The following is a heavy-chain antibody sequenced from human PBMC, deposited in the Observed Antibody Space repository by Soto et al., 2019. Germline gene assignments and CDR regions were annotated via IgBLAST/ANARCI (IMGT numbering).Heavy chain of an antibody. D-gene: IGHD1-26*01. V-gene: IGHV1-18*04. CDR3: AFAIVGAPSLMDY. J-gene: IGHJ4*02. CDR1: GYTFTTYG. Sequence: ASVKVSCKASGYTFTTYGITWVRQAPGQGLEWMGWISAYNGNTNYAQKLQGRVTMTTDTSTSTAYMELRSLRSDDTAVYYCAFAIVGAPSLMDYWGQGTLVTVS. CDR2: ISAYNGNT.